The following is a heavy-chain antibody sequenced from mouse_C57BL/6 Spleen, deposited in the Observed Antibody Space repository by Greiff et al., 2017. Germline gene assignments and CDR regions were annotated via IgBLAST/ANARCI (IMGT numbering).Heavy chain of an antibody. CDR2: ISYDGSN. J-gene: IGHJ2*01. CDR3: ARGGGLPFDY. V-gene: IGHV3-6*01. Sequence: EVQLQQSGPGLVKPSQSLSLTCSVTGYSITSGYYWNWIRQFPGNKLEWMGYISYDGSNNYNPSLKNRISITRDTSKNQFFLKLNSVTTEDTATYYCARGGGLPFDYGGQGTTLTVSS. CDR1: GYSITSGYY. D-gene: IGHD2-2*01.